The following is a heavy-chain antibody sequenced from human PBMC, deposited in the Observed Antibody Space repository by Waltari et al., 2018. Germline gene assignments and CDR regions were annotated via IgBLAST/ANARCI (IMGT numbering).Heavy chain of an antibody. D-gene: IGHD5-18*01. CDR3: ARASISRDTGNTFDS. CDR1: GFTFSSFW. J-gene: IGHJ4*02. V-gene: IGHV3-74*01. Sequence: EVHLVESGGGLVRPGGSLRLSCAASGFTFSSFWMHWVGQAPGKGPQWVALIIGDGAGTHYADSVRGRFTISRDNANNMVYLQMNSLSDDDTATYFCARASISRDTGNTFDSWGQGNLVTVSS. CDR2: IIGDGAGT.